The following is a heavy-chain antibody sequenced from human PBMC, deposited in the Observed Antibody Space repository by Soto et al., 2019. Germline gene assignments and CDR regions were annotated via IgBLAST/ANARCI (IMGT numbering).Heavy chain of an antibody. V-gene: IGHV3-73*01. J-gene: IGHJ6*02. Sequence: PGGSLRLSCAACGFTVSGSAMHWVRQASGKGLEWVGRIRSKANSYATAYAASVKGRFTISRDDSKNTAYLQMNSLKTEDTAVYYCTSYGGNSAGYYGMDVWGQGTTVTVSS. CDR3: TSYGGNSAGYYGMDV. CDR2: IRSKANSYAT. CDR1: GFTVSGSA. D-gene: IGHD4-17*01.